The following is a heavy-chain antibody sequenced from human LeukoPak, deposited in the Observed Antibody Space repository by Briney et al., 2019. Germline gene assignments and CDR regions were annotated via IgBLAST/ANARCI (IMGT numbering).Heavy chain of an antibody. CDR3: ATTTPLLWFGELLDY. J-gene: IGHJ4*02. CDR1: GYTFTSYG. V-gene: IGHV1-24*01. D-gene: IGHD3-10*01. CDR2: FDPEDGET. Sequence: ASVKVSCKASGYTFTSYGISWVRQAPGQGLEWMGGFDPEDGETIYAQKFQGRVTMTEDTSTDTAYMELSSLRSEDTAVYYCATTTPLLWFGELLDYWGQGTLVTVSS.